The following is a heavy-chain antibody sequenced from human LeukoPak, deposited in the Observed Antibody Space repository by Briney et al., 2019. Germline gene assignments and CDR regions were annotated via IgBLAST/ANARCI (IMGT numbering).Heavy chain of an antibody. CDR2: IYTSGST. V-gene: IGHV4-4*07. Sequence: SETLSLTCTVSGGSISSYYWSWIRQPAGKGLEWIGRIYTSGSTNYNPSLKSRATISVDTSKNQFSLKLSSVTAADTAVYYCARHKGRVRRGAPYFDYWGQGTLVTVSS. J-gene: IGHJ4*02. CDR1: GGSISSYY. D-gene: IGHD3-16*01. CDR3: ARHKGRVRRGAPYFDY.